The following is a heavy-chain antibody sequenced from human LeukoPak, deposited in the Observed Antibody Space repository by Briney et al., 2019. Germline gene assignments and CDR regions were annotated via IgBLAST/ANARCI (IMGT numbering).Heavy chain of an antibody. V-gene: IGHV3-53*01. CDR2: IYSDNT. D-gene: IGHD6-13*01. CDR1: GFTVSSNS. Sequence: GGSLRLSCTVSGFTVSSNSMSWVRQAPGKGLEWVSFIYSDNTHYSDSVKGRFTISRDNSKNTLYLQMNSLRAEDTAVYYCARSDSSSWSTYFDYWGQGTLVTVSS. CDR3: ARSDSSSWSTYFDY. J-gene: IGHJ4*02.